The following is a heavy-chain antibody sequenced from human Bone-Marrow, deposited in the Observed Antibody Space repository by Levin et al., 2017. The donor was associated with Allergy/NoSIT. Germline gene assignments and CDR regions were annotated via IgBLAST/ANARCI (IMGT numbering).Heavy chain of an antibody. Sequence: ASVKVSCKVSGYTLTALSMHWVRQAPGKGLEWMGGFDPEDGETIYAQKFQGRVTMTEDTSTDTAYMELSSLRSEDTAVYYCATVRATPITIFGVVIMDDAFDIWGQGTMVTVSS. CDR1: GYTLTALS. CDR3: ATVRATPITIFGVVIMDDAFDI. D-gene: IGHD3-3*01. V-gene: IGHV1-24*01. CDR2: FDPEDGET. J-gene: IGHJ3*02.